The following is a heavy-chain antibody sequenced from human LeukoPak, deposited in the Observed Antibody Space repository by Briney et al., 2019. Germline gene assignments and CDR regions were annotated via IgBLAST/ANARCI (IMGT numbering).Heavy chain of an antibody. D-gene: IGHD2-15*01. J-gene: IGHJ4*02. V-gene: IGHV3-53*01. CDR3: ARGGPIYCSGDSCYPGEY. CDR1: GFTVSSNY. CDR2: IYSGGST. Sequence: GGSLRLSCAASGFTVSSNYMSWVRQAPGKGLEWVSVIYSGGSTYYADSVKGRFTISRDNSKNTLYLQMNSLRAEDTAVYYCARGGPIYCSGDSCYPGEYWGQGTLVTVSS.